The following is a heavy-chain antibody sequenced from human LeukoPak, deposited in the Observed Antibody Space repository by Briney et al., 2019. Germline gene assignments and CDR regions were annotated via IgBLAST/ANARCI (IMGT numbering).Heavy chain of an antibody. V-gene: IGHV1-2*02. J-gene: IGHJ5*02. CDR1: GYTFTGYY. D-gene: IGHD6-13*01. CDR2: INPNSGGT. CDR3: ARDLYSSSWYLWFDP. Sequence: GASVKVSCKASGYTFTGYYMHGVRQAPGQGLEWMGWINPNSGGTNYAQKFQGRVTMTRDTSISTAYMELSRLRSDDAAVYYCARDLYSSSWYLWFDPWGQGTLVTVSS.